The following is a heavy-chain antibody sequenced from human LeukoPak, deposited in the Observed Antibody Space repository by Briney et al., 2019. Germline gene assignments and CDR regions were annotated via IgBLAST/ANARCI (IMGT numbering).Heavy chain of an antibody. Sequence: SETLSLTCTVSGGSLSSYNWSWIRQPAGKGLEWIARIYTRGSTNYTPYLQRRASLSVHTSNTRFPLKLSSVTAADTARYYCAGATGRYYSDYSSQRTLVTDCS. V-gene: IGHV4-4*07. CDR3: AGATGRYYSDY. J-gene: IGHJ4*02. D-gene: IGHD1-14*01. CDR1: GGSLSSYN. CDR2: IYTRGST.